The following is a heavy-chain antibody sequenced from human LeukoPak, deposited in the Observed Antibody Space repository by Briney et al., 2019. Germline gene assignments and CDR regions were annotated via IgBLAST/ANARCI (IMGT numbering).Heavy chain of an antibody. D-gene: IGHD6-13*01. V-gene: IGHV1-18*04. Sequence: ASVKVSCKASGYTFTSYYMHWVRQAPGQGLEWMGWISAYNGNTNYAQKLQGRVTMTTDTSTSTAYMELRSLRSDDTAVYYCARDGSSSWYFEGYYYYYMDVWGKGTTVTVSS. J-gene: IGHJ6*03. CDR1: GYTFTSYY. CDR2: ISAYNGNT. CDR3: ARDGSSSWYFEGYYYYYMDV.